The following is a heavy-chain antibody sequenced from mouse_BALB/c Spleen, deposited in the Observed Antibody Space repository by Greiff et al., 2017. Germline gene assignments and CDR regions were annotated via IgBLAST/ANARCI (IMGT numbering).Heavy chain of an antibody. D-gene: IGHD1-1*01. V-gene: IGHV7-3*02. CDR2: IRNKANGYTT. CDR3: ARASDYYGRSY. Sequence: EVQLVESGGGLVKPGGSLRLSCAASGFTFTDYYMSWVRQPPGKALEWLGFIRNKANGYTTEYSAYVKSRFTISRDNSQSILYLQMNTLRTEDSATYYCARASDYYGRSYWGQGTLVTVSA. J-gene: IGHJ3*01. CDR1: GFTFTDYY.